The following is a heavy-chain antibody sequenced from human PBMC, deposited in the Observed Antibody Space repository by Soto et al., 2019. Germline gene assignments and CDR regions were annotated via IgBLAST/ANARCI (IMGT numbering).Heavy chain of an antibody. J-gene: IGHJ4*02. CDR2: VSGSGGST. D-gene: IGHD3-9*01. CDR3: AKLPQYETLTGYLNYFDY. CDR1: GFTFNSYA. V-gene: IGHV3-23*01. Sequence: TGGSLRLSCAASGFTFNSYAMSWVRQAPEKGLEWVSSVSGSGGSTYYADSVKGRFTISRDNSKNTVYLQMNSLRAEDTAVYFCAKLPQYETLTGYLNYFDYWGPGILVTVSS.